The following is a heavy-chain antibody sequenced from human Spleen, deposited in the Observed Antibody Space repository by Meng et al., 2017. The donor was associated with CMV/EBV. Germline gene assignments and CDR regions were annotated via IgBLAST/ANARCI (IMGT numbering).Heavy chain of an antibody. CDR2: TSYDGSNR. D-gene: IGHD6-19*01. CDR1: GFTFRSYA. Sequence: GESLKISCAASGFTFRSYAMHWVRQAPGKGLEWVAVTSYDGSNRYYAESVKGRFTFSRDNSKNTLYLQMNSLRVEDTAVYYCAREFAGWYLDYWGQGTLVTVS. J-gene: IGHJ4*02. V-gene: IGHV3-30*04. CDR3: AREFAGWYLDY.